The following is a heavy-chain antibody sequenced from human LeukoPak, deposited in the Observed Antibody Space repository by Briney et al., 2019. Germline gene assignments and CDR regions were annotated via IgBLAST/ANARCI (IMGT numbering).Heavy chain of an antibody. CDR2: IHPGDSHT. D-gene: IGHD4-17*01. CDR3: ARHLNDYGDQGSGDY. J-gene: IGHJ4*02. CDR1: GYSFTSYW. V-gene: IGHV5-51*01. Sequence: GESLKISCKGSGYSFTSYWIGWVRQMPGKGLEWMGIIHPGDSHTRYSPSFQGQVTISADKSISTAYLQWSSLKASDTAMYYCARHLNDYGDQGSGDYWGQGTLVTVSS.